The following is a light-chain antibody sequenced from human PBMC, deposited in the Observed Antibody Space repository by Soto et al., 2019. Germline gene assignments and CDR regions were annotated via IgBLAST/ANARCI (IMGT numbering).Light chain of an antibody. V-gene: IGLV2-14*01. CDR1: SSDVGDYNY. J-gene: IGLJ2*01. CDR2: EVS. Sequence: QSALTQPASVSGSPGQSITISCTGTSSDVGDYNYVSWYQQHPGKAPKLMIYEVSHRLSGVSNRFSGSKSGYTASLTISGLQDEDEADYYCSSYISNSIVVFGGRTKLTVL. CDR3: SSYISNSIVV.